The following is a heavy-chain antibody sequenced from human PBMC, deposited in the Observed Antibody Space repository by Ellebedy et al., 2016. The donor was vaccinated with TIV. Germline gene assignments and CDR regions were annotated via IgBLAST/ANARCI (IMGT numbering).Heavy chain of an antibody. CDR2: ISSSSSYI. J-gene: IGHJ6*02. CDR1: GFTFSSYS. CDR3: ARDLGPWRDYYYYGMDV. V-gene: IGHV3-21*01. Sequence: GGSLRLSXAASGFTFSSYSMNWVRQAPGKGLEWVSSISSSSSYIYNADSVKGRFTISRDNAKNSLYLQMNSLRAEDTAVYYCARDLGPWRDYYYYGMDVWGQGTTVTVSS. D-gene: IGHD3-16*01.